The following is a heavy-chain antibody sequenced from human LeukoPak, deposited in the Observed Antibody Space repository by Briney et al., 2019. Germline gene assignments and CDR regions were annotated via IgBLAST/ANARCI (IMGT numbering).Heavy chain of an antibody. CDR2: MNPNSGKT. J-gene: IGHJ4*01. CDR3: ARGRPGLASAGTYDF. D-gene: IGHD6-13*01. Sequence: ASVKVSCKASGYTFTSSDINWVRQAPGQGLEWMGWMNPNSGKTGSARKFQGRVAMTKNISISTAYIEVSSLGYEDTATYYCARGRPGLASAGTYDFGVQGTLITVSS. V-gene: IGHV1-8*01. CDR1: GYTFTSSD.